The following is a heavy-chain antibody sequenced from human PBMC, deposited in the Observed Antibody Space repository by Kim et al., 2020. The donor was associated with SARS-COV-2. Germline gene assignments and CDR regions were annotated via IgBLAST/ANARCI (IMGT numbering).Heavy chain of an antibody. V-gene: IGHV1-69*13. CDR1: GGTFSSYA. Sequence: SVKVSCKASGGTFSSYAISWVRQAPGQGLEWMGGIIPIFGTANYAQKFQGRVTITADESTSTAYMELSSLRSEDTAVYYCAREGTEFKDIIPGAYGMDVWGQGTTVTVSS. D-gene: IGHD5-12*01. J-gene: IGHJ6*02. CDR3: AREGTEFKDIIPGAYGMDV. CDR2: IIPIFGTA.